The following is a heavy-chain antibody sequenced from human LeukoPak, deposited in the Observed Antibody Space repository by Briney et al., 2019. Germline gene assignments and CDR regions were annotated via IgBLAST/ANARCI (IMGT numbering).Heavy chain of an antibody. Sequence: PGGSLRLSCTASGFTFNKYAMSWVRQAPGKGLEWVSTVSGSGESLYYADAVKGRFTISRDNSKNTLSLHMNNLRPEDTAIYYCAKDFMGLSRFDYWGQGTLVTVS. J-gene: IGHJ4*02. CDR2: VSGSGESL. CDR3: AKDFMGLSRFDY. CDR1: GFTFNKYA. D-gene: IGHD1-26*01. V-gene: IGHV3-23*01.